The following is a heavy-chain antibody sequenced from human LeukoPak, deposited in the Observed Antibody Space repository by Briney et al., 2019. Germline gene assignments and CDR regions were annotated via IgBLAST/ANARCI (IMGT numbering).Heavy chain of an antibody. D-gene: IGHD6-19*01. CDR1: GYAFTSYG. J-gene: IGHJ4*02. CDR3: ARDSSGWYYFDY. Sequence: ASVKVSCKASGYAFTSYGISWVRQAPGQGLEWMGWISAYNGNTNYAQKLQGRVTMTTDTSTSTAYMELRSLRSDDTAVYYCARDSSGWYYFDYWGQGTLVTVSS. V-gene: IGHV1-18*01. CDR2: ISAYNGNT.